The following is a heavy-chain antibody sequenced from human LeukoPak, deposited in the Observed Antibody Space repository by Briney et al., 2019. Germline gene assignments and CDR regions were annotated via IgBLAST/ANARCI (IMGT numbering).Heavy chain of an antibody. V-gene: IGHV3-30*14. CDR1: GLTFSSYA. Sequence: GGSLRLSCAASGLTFSSYAMHWVRQAPGKGLEWVAVISYDGSNKYYADSVKGRFTISRDNSKNTLYLQMNSLRAEDAAVYYCARDHAISVAGSGLDYWGQGTLVTVSA. J-gene: IGHJ4*02. D-gene: IGHD6-19*01. CDR3: ARDHAISVAGSGLDY. CDR2: ISYDGSNK.